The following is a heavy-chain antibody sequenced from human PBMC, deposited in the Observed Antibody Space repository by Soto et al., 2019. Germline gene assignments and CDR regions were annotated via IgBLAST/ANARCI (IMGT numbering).Heavy chain of an antibody. Sequence: ASVYVSCKASGYTFTRYAMHWVRQAPGQRLEWMGWINAGNGNTKYSQKFQGRVTITRDTSASTAYMELSSLRSEDTAVYYCARDQFHYCTNGVCSCTWFGPWGQGTLVTVSS. CDR3: ARDQFHYCTNGVCSCTWFGP. D-gene: IGHD2-8*01. CDR2: INAGNGNT. J-gene: IGHJ5*02. V-gene: IGHV1-3*01. CDR1: GYTFTRYA.